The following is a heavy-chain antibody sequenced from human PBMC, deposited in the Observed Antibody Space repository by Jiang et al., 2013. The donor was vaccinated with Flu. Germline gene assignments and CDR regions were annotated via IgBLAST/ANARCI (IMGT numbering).Heavy chain of an antibody. V-gene: IGHV4-38-2*02. J-gene: IGHJ4*02. CDR2: ISHTGTT. D-gene: IGHD5-12*01. CDR1: GYSISSGYY. CDR3: ATTTGH. Sequence: GLVKPSETLSLICTVSGYSISSGYYWGWVRQPPGKGLEWIGSISHTGTTYYNPSLQTRLTISSDTSKNQFSLMLTSVTAADTAMYYCATTTGHWGQGTLVTVSS.